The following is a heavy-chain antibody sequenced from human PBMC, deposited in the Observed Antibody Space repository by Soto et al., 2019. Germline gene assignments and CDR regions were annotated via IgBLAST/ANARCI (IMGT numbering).Heavy chain of an antibody. D-gene: IGHD2-21*02. V-gene: IGHV4-30-4*08. CDR3: AREDDGGDSLAV. Sequence: TSETLSLTCTVSGGSINSDYYHWTWIRQSPGKGLEWIGYIHHSGAILYNPSFKSRLAISVDTSKNQFSLHLSSVTDTDTAVYFCAREDDGGDSLAVWGQGTTVTVSS. CDR2: IHHSGAI. J-gene: IGHJ6*02. CDR1: GGSINSDYYH.